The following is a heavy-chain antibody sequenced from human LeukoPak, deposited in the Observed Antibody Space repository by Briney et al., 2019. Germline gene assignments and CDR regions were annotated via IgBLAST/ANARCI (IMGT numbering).Heavy chain of an antibody. CDR2: IYYSGST. CDR1: GGSISSYY. J-gene: IGHJ5*02. D-gene: IGHD3-10*01. CDR3: ARGKYYYGSGNPWWLDP. Sequence: PSETLSLTCTVSGGSISSYYWSWIRQPPGKGLEWIGYIYYSGSTNYNPSLKSRVTISVDTSKNQFSLKLSSVTAADTAVYYCARGKYYYGSGNPWWLDPWGQGTLVTVSS. V-gene: IGHV4-59*01.